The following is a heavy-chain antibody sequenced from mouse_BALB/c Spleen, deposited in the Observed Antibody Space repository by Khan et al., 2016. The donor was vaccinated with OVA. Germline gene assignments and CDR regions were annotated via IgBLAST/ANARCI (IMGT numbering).Heavy chain of an antibody. V-gene: IGHV2-9*02. CDR2: LWAGGST. CDR3: ARPYYGSAWFAY. J-gene: IGHJ3*01. D-gene: IGHD1-1*01. CDR1: GFSLTSYG. Sequence: VELVESGPGLVAPSQSLSITCTVSGFSLTSYGVHWVRQPPGKGLEWLGVLWAGGSTNYNSALMSRLSISKDKSKNQVFLKMNSLQTDDTAMYYCARPYYGSAWFAYWGQGTLVTVSA.